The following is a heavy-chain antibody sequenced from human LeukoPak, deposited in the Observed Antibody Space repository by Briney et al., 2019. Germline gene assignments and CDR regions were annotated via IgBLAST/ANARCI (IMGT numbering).Heavy chain of an antibody. D-gene: IGHD1-26*01. CDR1: GFTFSSYA. CDR3: AKSPDGEWELSFDY. Sequence: GGSLRLSCAASGFTFSSYAMSWVRQAPGKGLEWVSAISGSGGSTYYADSEKGRFTISRDNSKNTLYLQMNSLRAEDTAVYYCAKSPDGEWELSFDYWGQGTLVTVSS. CDR2: ISGSGGST. V-gene: IGHV3-23*01. J-gene: IGHJ4*02.